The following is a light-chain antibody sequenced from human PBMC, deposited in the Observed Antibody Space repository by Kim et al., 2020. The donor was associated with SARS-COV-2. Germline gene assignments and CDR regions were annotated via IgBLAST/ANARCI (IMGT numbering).Light chain of an antibody. J-gene: IGLJ2*01. V-gene: IGLV3-25*03. CDR2: EDT. CDR3: QSADSTDTFWV. CDR1: ALPKQY. Sequence: SYELTQPPSVSVSPGQTARITCSGDALPKQYAYWFQQKPGQAPVVVIYEDTERLSGIPERFSGSTSGTTVTLTSSGVQAEDEADYYCQSADSTDTFWVFG.